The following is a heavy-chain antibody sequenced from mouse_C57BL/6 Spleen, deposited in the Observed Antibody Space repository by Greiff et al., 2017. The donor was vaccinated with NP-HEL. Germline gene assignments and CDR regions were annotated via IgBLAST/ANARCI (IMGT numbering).Heavy chain of an antibody. V-gene: IGHV6-3*01. CDR3: TGGLGFAY. J-gene: IGHJ3*01. CDR2: IRLKSDNYAT. Sequence: ESGGGLVQPGGSMKLSCVASGFTFSNYWMNWVRQSPEKGLVWVAQIRLKSDNYATHYAESVKGRFIISRDVSKRSDYLQMNNLRAEDTGIYYCTGGLGFAYWGQGTLVTVSA. CDR1: GFTFSNYW.